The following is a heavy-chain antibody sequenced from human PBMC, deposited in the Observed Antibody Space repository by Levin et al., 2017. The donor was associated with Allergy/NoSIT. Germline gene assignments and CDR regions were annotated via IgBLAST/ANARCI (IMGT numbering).Heavy chain of an antibody. D-gene: IGHD6-19*01. CDR2: ISSSSSYI. V-gene: IGHV3-21*01. Sequence: TGGSLRLSCAASGFTFSSYSMNWVRQAPGKGLEWVSSISSSSSYIYYADSVKGRFTISRDNAKNSLYLQMNSLRAEDTAVYYCARDALYSSGRSYFDYWGQGTLVTVSS. CDR3: ARDALYSSGRSYFDY. J-gene: IGHJ4*02. CDR1: GFTFSSYS.